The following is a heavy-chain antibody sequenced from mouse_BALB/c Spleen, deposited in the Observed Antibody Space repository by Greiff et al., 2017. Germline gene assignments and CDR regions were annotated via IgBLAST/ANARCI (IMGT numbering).Heavy chain of an antibody. CDR1: GFTFSSYG. J-gene: IGHJ4*01. D-gene: IGHD1-1*02. V-gene: IGHV5-6-3*01. CDR3: ARDGRYGAMDY. CDR2: INSNGGST. Sequence: DVQLVESGGGLVQPGGSLTLSCAASGFTFSSYGMSWVRQTPDKRLELVATINSNGGSTYYPDSVKGRFTISRDNAKNTLYLQMSSLKSEDTAMYYCARDGRYGAMDYWGQGTSVTVSS.